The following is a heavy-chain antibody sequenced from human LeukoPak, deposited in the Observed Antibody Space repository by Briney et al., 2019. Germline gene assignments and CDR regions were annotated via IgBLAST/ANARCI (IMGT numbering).Heavy chain of an antibody. V-gene: IGHV3-53*01. Sequence: GRSLRLSCAASGFTFSSYAMHWVRQVPGKGLEWVSLIYSSGSTYYADSVKGRFTISRDHSKNTLYLQMSSLTAEDTAVYYCARTSLSGDGYKVGYFDSWGQGTLVTVSS. J-gene: IGHJ4*02. CDR2: IYSSGST. D-gene: IGHD5-24*01. CDR1: GFTFSSYA. CDR3: ARTSLSGDGYKVGYFDS.